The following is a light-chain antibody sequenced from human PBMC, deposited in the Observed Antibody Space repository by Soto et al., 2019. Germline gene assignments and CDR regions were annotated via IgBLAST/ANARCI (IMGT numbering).Light chain of an antibody. V-gene: IGKV1-39*01. Sequence: DIQMTQSPSSLSASVGDRVTITCRASQSISSYLNWYQQKPGKAPNLLIYSASSLETGVTSKFSGSGAGTDFTLTISSRQPEDFATYYCQQSYSSPFTFGPGTKVDIK. J-gene: IGKJ3*01. CDR2: SAS. CDR1: QSISSY. CDR3: QQSYSSPFT.